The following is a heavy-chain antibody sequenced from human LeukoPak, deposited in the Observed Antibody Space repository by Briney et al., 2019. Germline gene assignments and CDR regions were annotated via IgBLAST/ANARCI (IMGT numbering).Heavy chain of an antibody. J-gene: IGHJ4*02. CDR1: GYTFTGYY. Sequence: GASVKVSCKASGYTFTGYYMHWVRQAPGQGLEWMGGIIPIFGTANYAQKFQGRVTITADESTSTAYLELSSLRSEDTAVYYCARARMATTIEFDYWGQGTLVTVSS. D-gene: IGHD5-24*01. CDR3: ARARMATTIEFDY. V-gene: IGHV1-69*13. CDR2: IIPIFGTA.